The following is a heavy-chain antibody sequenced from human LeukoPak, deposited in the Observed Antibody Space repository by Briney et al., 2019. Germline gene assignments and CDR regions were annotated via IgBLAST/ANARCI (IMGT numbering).Heavy chain of an antibody. V-gene: IGHV1-18*01. D-gene: IGHD4-17*01. Sequence: GASVKVSCKASGYTFTSYGISWVRQAPGQGLEWMGWISAYNGNTNYAQKLQGRVTMTTDTSTSTAYMELRSLRSDDTAVYYCERVLGYGDYYYYYMDVWGKETTVTVSS. CDR2: ISAYNGNT. CDR3: ERVLGYGDYYYYYMDV. CDR1: GYTFTSYG. J-gene: IGHJ6*03.